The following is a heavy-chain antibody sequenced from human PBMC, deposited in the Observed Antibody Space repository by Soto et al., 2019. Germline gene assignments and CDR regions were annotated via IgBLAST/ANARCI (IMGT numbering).Heavy chain of an antibody. J-gene: IGHJ4*02. Sequence: GGSLRLSCAASGFTFSSYWMSWVRQAPGKGLEWVANIKQDGSEKYYVDSVKGRFTISRDNAKNSLYLQMNSLRAEDTAVYYCARDAPTVVTPGEGFDYWGQGTLVTVSS. V-gene: IGHV3-7*05. CDR2: IKQDGSEK. CDR1: GFTFSSYW. CDR3: ARDAPTVVTPGEGFDY. D-gene: IGHD4-17*01.